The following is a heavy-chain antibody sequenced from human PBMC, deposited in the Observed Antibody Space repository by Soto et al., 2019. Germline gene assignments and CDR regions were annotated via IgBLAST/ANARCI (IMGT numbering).Heavy chain of an antibody. D-gene: IGHD5-12*01. CDR2: IIPILDIA. CDR1: GGTFSSYT. Sequence: QVQLVQSGAEVKKPGSSVIVSCKASGGTFSSYTITWVRQAPGQGLEWMGRIIPILDIANYAQKFQGRVTITAEQYTNTYDMKRSSLVSEDTPIYFCARPGKLDIAVARLYYAIDVWGHGTTVTVSS. CDR3: ARPGKLDIAVARLYYAIDV. V-gene: IGHV1-69*02. J-gene: IGHJ6*02.